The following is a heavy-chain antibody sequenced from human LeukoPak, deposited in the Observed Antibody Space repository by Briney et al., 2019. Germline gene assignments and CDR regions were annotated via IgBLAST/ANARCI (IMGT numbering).Heavy chain of an antibody. CDR3: AKDPGYYGSGSYYPNWFDP. Sequence: PGGSLRLSCAASGFTFSSYSMNWVRQAPGKGLEWVSSISSSSSYIYYADSVKGRFTISRDNAKNSLYLQMNSLRAEDTAVYYCAKDPGYYGSGSYYPNWFDPWGQGTLVTVSS. V-gene: IGHV3-21*04. CDR1: GFTFSSYS. D-gene: IGHD3-10*01. J-gene: IGHJ5*02. CDR2: ISSSSSYI.